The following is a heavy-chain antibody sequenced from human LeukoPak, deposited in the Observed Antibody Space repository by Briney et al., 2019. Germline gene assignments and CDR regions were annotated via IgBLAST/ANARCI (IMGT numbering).Heavy chain of an antibody. V-gene: IGHV3-15*01. D-gene: IGHD5-12*01. CDR3: TTDGAYSGYDPAGYFDY. J-gene: IGHJ4*02. CDR2: IKSKTDGGTT. CDR1: GCTFSNAW. Sequence: GGSLRLSCAASGCTFSNAWLSWVRQAPGKGLEWVGRIKSKTDGGTTDYAAPVKGRFTISRDDSKNTLYLQMNSLKTEDTAVYYCTTDGAYSGYDPAGYFDYWGQGTLVTVSS.